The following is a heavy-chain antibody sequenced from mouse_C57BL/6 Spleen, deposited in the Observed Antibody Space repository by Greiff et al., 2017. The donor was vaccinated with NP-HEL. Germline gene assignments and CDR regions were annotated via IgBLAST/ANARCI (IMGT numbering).Heavy chain of an antibody. D-gene: IGHD1-1*01. CDR3: ARETVVATPFDY. V-gene: IGHV5-4*01. Sequence: EVQGVESGGGLVKPGGSLKLYCAASGFTFSSYAMSWVRQTPEKRLEWVATISDGGSYTYYPDNVKGRFTISRDNAKNNLYLQMSHLKSEDTAMYYCARETVVATPFDYWGQGTTLTVSS. J-gene: IGHJ2*01. CDR1: GFTFSSYA. CDR2: ISDGGSYT.